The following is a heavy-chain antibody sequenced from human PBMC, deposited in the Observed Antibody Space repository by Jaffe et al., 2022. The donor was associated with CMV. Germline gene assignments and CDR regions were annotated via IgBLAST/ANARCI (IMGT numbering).Heavy chain of an antibody. CDR2: ISAYNGNT. D-gene: IGHD3-22*01. CDR1: GYTFTSYG. J-gene: IGHJ3*02. CDR3: ARDGRNYYDSSGYYRGLASDDAFDI. Sequence: QVQLVQSGAEVKKPGASVKVSCKASGYTFTSYGISWVRQAPGQGLEWMGWISAYNGNTNYAQKLQGRVTMTTDTSTSTAYMELRSLRSDDTAVYYCARDGRNYYDSSGYYRGLASDDAFDIWGQGTMVTVSS. V-gene: IGHV1-18*04.